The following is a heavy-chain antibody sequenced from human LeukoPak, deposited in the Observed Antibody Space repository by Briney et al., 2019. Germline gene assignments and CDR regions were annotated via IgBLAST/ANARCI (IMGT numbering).Heavy chain of an antibody. CDR3: AKVWGYSGYDSIDY. J-gene: IGHJ4*02. CDR1: RFTFRNYG. V-gene: IGHV3-30*18. Sequence: GTSLRLSCAASRFTFRNYGMHWVRQAPGKGLEWLTLISLDGSNQFYADSVKGRFTISRDNSKNTLYLQMNSLRAEDTAVYYCAKVWGYSGYDSIDYWGQGTLVTVSS. CDR2: ISLDGSNQ. D-gene: IGHD5-12*01.